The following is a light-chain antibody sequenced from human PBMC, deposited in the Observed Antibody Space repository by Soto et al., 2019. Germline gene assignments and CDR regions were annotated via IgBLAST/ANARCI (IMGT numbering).Light chain of an antibody. CDR1: ESVISNS. V-gene: IGKV3-20*01. CDR3: HQYGTPSYT. J-gene: IGKJ2*01. CDR2: GAS. Sequence: IVLTQSPGALSLSPGETATLSCRASESVISNSLAWYQQKPGQAPRLLIFGASTGATGIPDRFSGSGSGTDFTITSTRLEPEDVEEYYWHQYGTPSYTFGQGTKLEIK.